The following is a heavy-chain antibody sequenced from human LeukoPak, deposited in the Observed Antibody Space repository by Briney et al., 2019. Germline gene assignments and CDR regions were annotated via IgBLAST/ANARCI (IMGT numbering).Heavy chain of an antibody. CDR1: GITFTHHG. J-gene: IGHJ3*01. V-gene: IGHV3-30*03. CDR2: IQYDRSIK. Sequence: GRTLRLSCAVSGITFTHHGIDWVPEAPGTALEGGTGIQYDRSIKFYLDYVPGRRNIARENSKKTLDLQMKSLRFEDKAVYFCVQGGQYTSAYSDAFGLWGQGTMVTVSS. D-gene: IGHD2-21*01. CDR3: VQGGQYTSAYSDAFGL.